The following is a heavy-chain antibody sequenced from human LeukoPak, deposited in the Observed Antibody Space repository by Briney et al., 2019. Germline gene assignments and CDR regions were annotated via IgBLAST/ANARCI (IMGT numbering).Heavy chain of an antibody. CDR3: AQDRGARYPFGMDV. D-gene: IGHD2-2*01. CDR2: IGGGGTT. J-gene: IGHJ6*02. V-gene: IGHV3-23*01. CDR1: GFTFSSYW. Sequence: GGSLRLSCAASGFTFSSYWMNWARQAPGKGLEWVSSIGGGGTTSYADSVKGRFTISRDLFKITVYLQMNSLRAEDTAVYYCAQDRGARYPFGMDVWGQGTTVTVSS.